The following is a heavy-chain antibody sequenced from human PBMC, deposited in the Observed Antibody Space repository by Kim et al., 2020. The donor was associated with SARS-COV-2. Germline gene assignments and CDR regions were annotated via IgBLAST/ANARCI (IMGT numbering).Heavy chain of an antibody. J-gene: IGHJ6*03. Sequence: YYADSVKGRFTISRDNSKNTLYLQMNSLRAEDTAVYYCAKLKYTTHYLDVWGQGTTVTVSS. D-gene: IGHD1-1*01. V-gene: IGHV3-23*01. CDR3: AKLKYTTHYLDV.